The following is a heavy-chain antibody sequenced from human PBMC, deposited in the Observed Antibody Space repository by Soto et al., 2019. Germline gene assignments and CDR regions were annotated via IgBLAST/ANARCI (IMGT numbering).Heavy chain of an antibody. V-gene: IGHV1-69*06. CDR3: ARAGSRPYYYYGMDV. CDR1: EGTFNNYA. Sequence: QEQLVQSGPEMKKPGSSVTVSCKASEGTFNNYAICWVRQAPGRGLEWMGGAIPLFGTSTSAQKFQGRVTITADRSTSTVYMEMRNLKPEDTALYHCARAGSRPYYYYGMDVWGQGTTVSV. J-gene: IGHJ6*02. D-gene: IGHD1-26*01. CDR2: AIPLFGTS.